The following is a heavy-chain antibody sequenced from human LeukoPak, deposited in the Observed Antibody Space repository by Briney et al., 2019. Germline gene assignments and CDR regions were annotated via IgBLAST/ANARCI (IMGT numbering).Heavy chain of an antibody. Sequence: GGSLRLSCAASGFTFSRHWMSWVRLAPGKGLEWVANIKYDGSKIYCVDSVKGRFTISRDNAKNSMYLQMNSLRAEDTALYYCAREEDYMWSFLIWGQGTMVTVSS. V-gene: IGHV3-7*01. J-gene: IGHJ3*02. D-gene: IGHD1-26*01. CDR2: IKYDGSKI. CDR3: AREEDYMWSFLI. CDR1: GFTFSRHW.